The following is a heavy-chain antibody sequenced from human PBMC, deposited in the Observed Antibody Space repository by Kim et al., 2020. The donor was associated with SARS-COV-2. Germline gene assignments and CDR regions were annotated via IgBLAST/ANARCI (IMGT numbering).Heavy chain of an antibody. CDR3: ARADSTSGYNSQDYYYYGMDI. Sequence: GGSLRLSCAASGFTFSDYYMNWIRQAPGKGLEWVSYISSSSSYLNYADSVKGRFTIYRDNAKNSLYLQMNSLRAEDTAVYYCARADSTSGYNSQDYYYYGMDIWGQGTTVTVSS. J-gene: IGHJ6*02. D-gene: IGHD5-12*01. V-gene: IGHV3-11*03. CDR1: GFTFSDYY. CDR2: ISSSSSYL.